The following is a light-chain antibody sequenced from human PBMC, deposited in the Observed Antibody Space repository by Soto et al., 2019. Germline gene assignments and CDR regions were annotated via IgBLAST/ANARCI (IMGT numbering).Light chain of an antibody. CDR1: SSDVGAYNY. V-gene: IGLV2-8*01. J-gene: IGLJ1*01. CDR3: CSYADNNDYV. CDR2: EVT. Sequence: QSALAQPPSASGSLGQSVTISCTGTSSDVGAYNYVSWYQQHPGKAPKLMIYEVTRRPSGVPDRFSGSKSGNTASLNVSGLQAEDEADYYRCSYADNNDYVFGTGTKVTVL.